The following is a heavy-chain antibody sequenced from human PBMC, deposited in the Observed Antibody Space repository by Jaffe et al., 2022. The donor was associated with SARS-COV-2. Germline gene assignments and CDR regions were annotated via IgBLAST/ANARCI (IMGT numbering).Heavy chain of an antibody. CDR3: EERPYYYDSSGYYYVY. J-gene: IGHJ4*02. CDR1: GGSFSGYY. Sequence: QVQLQQWGAGLLKPSETLSLTCAVYGGSFSGYYWSWIRQPPGKGLEWIGEINHSGSTNYNPSLKSRVTISVDTSKNQFSLKLSSVTAADTAVYYCEERPYYYDSSGYYYVYWGQGTLVTVSS. V-gene: IGHV4-34*01. D-gene: IGHD3-22*01. CDR2: INHSGST.